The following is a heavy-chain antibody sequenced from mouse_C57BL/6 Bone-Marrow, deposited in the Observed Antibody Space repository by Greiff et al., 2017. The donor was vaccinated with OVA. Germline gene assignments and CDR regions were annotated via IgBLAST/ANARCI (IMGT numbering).Heavy chain of an antibody. CDR2: IYPRSGNT. Sequence: QVQLQQSGAELARPGASVKLSCKASGYTFTSYGISWVKQRTGQGLEWIGEIYPRSGNTYYNEKFKGKATLTADKSSSTAYMELRRLTSEDSAVYFCARRYYYGSTFAYWGQGALVTVAA. J-gene: IGHJ3*01. D-gene: IGHD1-1*01. CDR3: ARRYYYGSTFAY. V-gene: IGHV1-81*01. CDR1: GYTFTSYG.